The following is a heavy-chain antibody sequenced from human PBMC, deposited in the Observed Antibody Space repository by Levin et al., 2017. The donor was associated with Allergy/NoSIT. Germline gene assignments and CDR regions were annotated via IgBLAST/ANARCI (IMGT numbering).Heavy chain of an antibody. CDR2: ISSSSRYT. CDR1: GFTFSDYY. Sequence: GESLKISCAASGFTFSDYYMSWVRQAPGKGLEWVSYISSSSRYTSYADSVKGRFTISRDNAKNSLYLQMNSLRVEDTAVYYCARDCRGYCSSTSCYTNDYWGQGTLVTVSS. V-gene: IGHV3-11*06. J-gene: IGHJ4*02. D-gene: IGHD2-2*02. CDR3: ARDCRGYCSSTSCYTNDY.